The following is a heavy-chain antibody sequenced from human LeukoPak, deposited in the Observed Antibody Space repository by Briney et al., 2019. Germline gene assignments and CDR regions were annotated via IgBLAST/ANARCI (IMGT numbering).Heavy chain of an antibody. CDR3: ARAGGSSWPRTNAFDI. D-gene: IGHD6-13*01. V-gene: IGHV4-59*01. J-gene: IGHJ3*02. CDR1: GGSISSYY. CDR2: IYYSGST. Sequence: SETLSLTCTVSGGSISSYYWSWIRQPPGKGLEWIGYIYYSGSTNHNPSLKSRVTISVDTSKNQFSLKLSSVTAADTAVYYCARAGGSSWPRTNAFDIWGQGTMVTVSS.